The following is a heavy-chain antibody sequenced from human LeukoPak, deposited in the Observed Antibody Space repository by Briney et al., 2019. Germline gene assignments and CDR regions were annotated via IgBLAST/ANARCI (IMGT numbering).Heavy chain of an antibody. CDR3: AKEGVRDGYSYDYFDS. V-gene: IGHV3-43D*03. J-gene: IGHJ4*02. CDR1: GFIFDDYA. D-gene: IGHD5-24*01. Sequence: GGSLRLSCAASGFIFDDYAMQWVRQAPGKGLEWVSLISWDAVDTLYADSVKGRFTISRDNSKNSLYLHMNSLIPEDSAFYYCAKEGVRDGYSYDYFDSWGQGTLVTVSS. CDR2: ISWDAVDT.